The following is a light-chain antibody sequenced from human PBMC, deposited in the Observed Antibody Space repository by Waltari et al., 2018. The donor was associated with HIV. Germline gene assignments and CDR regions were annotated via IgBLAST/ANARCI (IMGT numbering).Light chain of an antibody. V-gene: IGKV1-8*01. CDR2: GST. CDR3: HQYSSFPQT. Sequence: MGMTQSPPSISASTGDRVTITCRASQDISTYVAWYQQKPGKAPKLLMFGSTILQSGVPSRFNGSGSGTDFSLNINCLQSEDFATYYCHQYSSFPQTFGQGTKVEIK. CDR1: QDISTY. J-gene: IGKJ1*01.